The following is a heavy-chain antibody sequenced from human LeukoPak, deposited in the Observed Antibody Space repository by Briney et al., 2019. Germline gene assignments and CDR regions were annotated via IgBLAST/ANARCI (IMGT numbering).Heavy chain of an antibody. CDR2: IYPGDSDT. Sequence: GESLKISCETSGYKLTSYWIGWVRQMPGKGLEWMGIIYPGDSDTRYSPSFQGQVTISADKSISTAYLQWSSLKASDTAMYYCARKVILTGYTSHFDPWGQGTLVTVSS. J-gene: IGHJ5*02. V-gene: IGHV5-51*01. CDR1: GYKLTSYW. CDR3: ARKVILTGYTSHFDP. D-gene: IGHD3-9*01.